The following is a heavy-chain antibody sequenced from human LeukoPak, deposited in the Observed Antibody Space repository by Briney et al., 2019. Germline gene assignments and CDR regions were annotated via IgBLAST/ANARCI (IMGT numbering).Heavy chain of an antibody. CDR3: ARAYPSGSYTFDY. Sequence: SETLSLTCTVSGYSISSGYYWGWIRQPPGKGLEWIGSIYHSGSTYYNPSLKSRVTISVDTSKNQFSLKLSSVTAADTAVYYCARAYPSGSYTFDYWGQGTLVTVSS. CDR1: GYSISSGYY. D-gene: IGHD1-26*01. J-gene: IGHJ4*02. CDR2: IYHSGST. V-gene: IGHV4-38-2*02.